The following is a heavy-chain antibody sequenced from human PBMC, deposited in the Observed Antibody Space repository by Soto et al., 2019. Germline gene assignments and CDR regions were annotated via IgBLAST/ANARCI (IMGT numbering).Heavy chain of an antibody. D-gene: IGHD2-8*01. J-gene: IGHJ6*02. V-gene: IGHV3-23*01. CDR1: GFTFSSYA. Sequence: GGSLRLSCAASGFTFSSYAMSWVRQAPGKGLEWVSAISGSGGSTYYADSVKGRFTISRDNSKNTLYLQMNSLRAEDTAVYYCAKGDCTNGACPLYYYGMDVWGQGTTVTVSS. CDR3: AKGDCTNGACPLYYYGMDV. CDR2: ISGSGGST.